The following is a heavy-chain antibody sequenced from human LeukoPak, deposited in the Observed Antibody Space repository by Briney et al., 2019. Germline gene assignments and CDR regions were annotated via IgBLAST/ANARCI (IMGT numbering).Heavy chain of an antibody. V-gene: IGHV1-46*02. D-gene: IGHD3-3*01. Sequence: ASVTVSCKASGYTFNTFYLHWIRQAPGQGLEWMGIINPSGGDTSYAQKFRGRLSMTRDMSTSTVYMELSSLRSEDTAVYYCARDSSITIFGPTGSGAFDIWGQGTMVTVSS. CDR3: ARDSSITIFGPTGSGAFDI. CDR2: INPSGGDT. CDR1: GYTFNTFY. J-gene: IGHJ3*02.